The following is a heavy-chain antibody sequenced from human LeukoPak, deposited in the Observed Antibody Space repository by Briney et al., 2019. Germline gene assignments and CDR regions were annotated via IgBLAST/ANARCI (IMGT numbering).Heavy chain of an antibody. D-gene: IGHD6-19*01. CDR2: INPSGGST. J-gene: IGHJ4*02. Sequence: ASVKVSCKASGYTFTSYYMHWVRQAPGQGLEWLGIINPSGGSTSYAQKFQGRVTMTRDTSTSTVYMELSSLRSEDTAVYYCARRGGVAGPFDYWGQGTLVTVSS. V-gene: IGHV1-46*01. CDR3: ARRGGVAGPFDY. CDR1: GYTFTSYY.